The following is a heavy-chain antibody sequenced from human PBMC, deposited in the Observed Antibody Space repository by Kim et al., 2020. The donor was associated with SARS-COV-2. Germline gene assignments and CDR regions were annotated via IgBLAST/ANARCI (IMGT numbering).Heavy chain of an antibody. V-gene: IGHV3-15*01. CDR3: TINVDTAMAIDY. Sequence: DDAAPVKGRFTITGDDSQNKLYLQMNGLKTEDTAVYYCTINVDTAMAIDYWGQGTLVTVSS. J-gene: IGHJ4*02. D-gene: IGHD5-18*01.